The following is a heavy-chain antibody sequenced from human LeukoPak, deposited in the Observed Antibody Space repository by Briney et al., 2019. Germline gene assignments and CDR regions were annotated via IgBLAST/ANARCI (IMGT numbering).Heavy chain of an antibody. D-gene: IGHD6-13*01. Sequence: PGGSLRLSCAASGFTFSSYTMTWVRQAPGKGLEWVSVISGNGGTTYYADSVKGRFTISRDNSKNTLYLQMNSLRAEDTAVYYCAKDGGGPYSSSWYLNKNWFDPWGQGTLVTVSS. J-gene: IGHJ5*02. CDR1: GFTFSSYT. CDR2: ISGNGGTT. V-gene: IGHV3-23*01. CDR3: AKDGGGPYSSSWYLNKNWFDP.